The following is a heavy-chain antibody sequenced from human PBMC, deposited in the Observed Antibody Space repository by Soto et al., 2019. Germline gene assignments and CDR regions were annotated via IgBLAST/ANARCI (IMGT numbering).Heavy chain of an antibody. CDR2: ISAYNGNT. CDR3: ARDDSGYDFPYYYYYGMDV. CDR1: GYTFTSYG. D-gene: IGHD5-12*01. Sequence: QVQLVQSGAEVKKPGASVKVSCKASGYTFTSYGISWVRQAPGQGLEWMGWISAYNGNTNYAQKLQGRVTMTTDTSTSTAYMELRSLRSDDTAVYYCARDDSGYDFPYYYYYGMDVWGQGTTVTVSS. V-gene: IGHV1-18*01. J-gene: IGHJ6*02.